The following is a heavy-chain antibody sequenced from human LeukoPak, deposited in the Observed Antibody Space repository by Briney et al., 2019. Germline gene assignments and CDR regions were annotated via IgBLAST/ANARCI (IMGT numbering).Heavy chain of an antibody. J-gene: IGHJ4*02. CDR1: GFIFSDYW. CDR3: GRERVSAYDY. CDR2: IKPDGNEQ. V-gene: IGHV3-7*01. Sequence: GGSLRLSCVTSGFIFSDYWMGWVRQAPGKGPEWVASIKPDGNEQYYVDSVRGRFTISRDNSKDSLFLQMDSQRDDDTAVYYCGRERVSAYDYWGQGTLVTVSS.